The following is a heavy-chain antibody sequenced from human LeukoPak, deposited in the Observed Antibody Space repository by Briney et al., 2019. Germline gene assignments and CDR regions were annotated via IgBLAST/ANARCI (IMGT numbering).Heavy chain of an antibody. D-gene: IGHD5-18*01. CDR1: GFTFSTYA. Sequence: GGSLRLSCAASGFTFSTYAMHWVRQAPGKGLEWVAVISFDGSSKYYADSVKGRFTISRDNSKNTLYLQMNSLRAEDTAVYYCARARSSYGYGDAFDIWGQGTMVTVSS. V-gene: IGHV3-30*04. CDR2: ISFDGSSK. J-gene: IGHJ3*02. CDR3: ARARSSYGYGDAFDI.